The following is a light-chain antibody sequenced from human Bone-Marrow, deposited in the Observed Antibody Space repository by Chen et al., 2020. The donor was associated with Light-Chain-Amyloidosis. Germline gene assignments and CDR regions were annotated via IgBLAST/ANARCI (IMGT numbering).Light chain of an antibody. CDR1: SSDVGGDNH. V-gene: IGLV2-14*01. CDR2: EVT. CDR3: SSYTITNTLV. Sequence: QSALTQPSSVSGSPGQSITIPCTGTSSDVGGDNHVSWYQQHPDKAPKLMIYEVTNRPSWVPYRFSGSKSDNTTSLTISSLQTEGEADYFCSSYTITNTLVFGSGTRVTVL. J-gene: IGLJ1*01.